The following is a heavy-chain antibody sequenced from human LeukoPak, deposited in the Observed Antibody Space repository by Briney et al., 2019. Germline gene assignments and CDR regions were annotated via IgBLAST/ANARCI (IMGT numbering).Heavy chain of an antibody. CDR2: IKQDGSEK. CDR1: GFTFNSVW. Sequence: GGSLRLSCAASGFTFNSVWMSWVRQAQGRGLEWVANIKQDGSEKYYVDSVRGRFTISRDNAKNSLYLQMNSLRAEDTAVYYCARFRWGYFDYWGQGTLVTVSS. CDR3: ARFRWGYFDY. D-gene: IGHD3-16*01. J-gene: IGHJ4*02. V-gene: IGHV3-7*05.